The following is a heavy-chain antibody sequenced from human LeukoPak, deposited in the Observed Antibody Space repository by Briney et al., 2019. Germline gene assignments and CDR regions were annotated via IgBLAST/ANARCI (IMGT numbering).Heavy chain of an antibody. CDR3: ARDWVFRYYDSSNFDY. Sequence: GGSLRLSCAATGFTFSSYWMSWVRQAPGKGLEWVANIKQDGSERYYVDSVKGRFTIFKDNAKNSLYMQMNSLRAEDTAVYYCARDWVFRYYDSSNFDYWGQGTLVTVSS. CDR2: IKQDGSER. J-gene: IGHJ4*02. V-gene: IGHV3-7*01. D-gene: IGHD3-22*01. CDR1: GFTFSSYW.